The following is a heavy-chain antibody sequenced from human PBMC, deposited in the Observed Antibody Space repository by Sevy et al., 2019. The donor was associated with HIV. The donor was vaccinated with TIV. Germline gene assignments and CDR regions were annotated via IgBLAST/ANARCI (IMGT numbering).Heavy chain of an antibody. CDR1: EFIFRASV. Sequence: GGSLRLSCVVSEFIFRASVMHWVRQAPGKGLEWVALTSFDGTTNFNGGSMKGRFTVSRDNSKNTLYLQMNSLRDDDTALYYCAREGHSSGRAGIFNIWGPGTMVTVSS. J-gene: IGHJ3*02. CDR2: TSFDGTTN. D-gene: IGHD3-22*01. CDR3: AREGHSSGRAGIFNI. V-gene: IGHV3-30*04.